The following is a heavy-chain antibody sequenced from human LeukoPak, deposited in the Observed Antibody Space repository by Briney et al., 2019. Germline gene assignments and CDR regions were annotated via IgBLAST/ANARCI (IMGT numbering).Heavy chain of an antibody. CDR2: ISYSSSTI. D-gene: IGHD6-19*01. V-gene: IGHV3-48*01. Sequence: PGGSLRLSCAASGFTFSSYSMNWVRQAPGKGLEWVSYISYSSSTIYYADSVKGRFTISRDNAKNSLYLQMNSLRAEDTAVYYCARRGASSGGLDYWGQGTLVTVFS. CDR3: ARRGASSGGLDY. J-gene: IGHJ4*02. CDR1: GFTFSSYS.